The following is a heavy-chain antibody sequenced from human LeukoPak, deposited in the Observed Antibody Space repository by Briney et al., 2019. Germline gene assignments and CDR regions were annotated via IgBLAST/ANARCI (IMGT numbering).Heavy chain of an antibody. CDR3: ARPASMYYFDY. Sequence: GGSLRLSCAASGFTFSSYRMTWVRQAPGKGLEWVSSISSSSSYIYYADSVKGRFTISRDNAKNSLYLQMNSLRAEDTAVYYCARPASMYYFDYWGQGTLVTVSS. V-gene: IGHV3-21*01. J-gene: IGHJ4*02. CDR1: GFTFSSYR. CDR2: ISSSSSYI.